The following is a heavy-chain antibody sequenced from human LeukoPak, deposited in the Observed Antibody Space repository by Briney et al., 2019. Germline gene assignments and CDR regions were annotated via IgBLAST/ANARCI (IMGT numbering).Heavy chain of an antibody. Sequence: GGSLRLSCAASGFTFSDYYMSWIRQAPGKGLEWVSYISSSGSTIYYADSVKGRFTISRDNAKNSLYLQMNSLRAEDTAVYYCARCYCSSTSCYAHYYYGMDVWGQGTTVTVSS. CDR2: ISSSGSTI. CDR3: ARCYCSSTSCYAHYYYGMDV. J-gene: IGHJ6*02. D-gene: IGHD2-2*01. V-gene: IGHV3-11*01. CDR1: GFTFSDYY.